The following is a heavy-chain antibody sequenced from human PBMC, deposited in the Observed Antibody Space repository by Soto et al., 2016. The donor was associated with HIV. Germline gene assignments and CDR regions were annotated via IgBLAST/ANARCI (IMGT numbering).Heavy chain of an antibody. CDR2: ISGSGGST. CDR1: GFTFSSYA. J-gene: IGHJ5*02. Sequence: EVQLLESGGGLVQPGGSLRLSCAASGFTFSSYAMSWVRQAPGKGLEWVSSISGSGGSTYYADSVKGRFTISRDNSKNTLYLQMNSLRAEDTAIYYCAKFNFKAYRMEEYWFGPWGQGTLVIVSS. CDR3: AKFNFKAYRMEEYWFGP. D-gene: IGHD2-2*01. V-gene: IGHV3-23*01.